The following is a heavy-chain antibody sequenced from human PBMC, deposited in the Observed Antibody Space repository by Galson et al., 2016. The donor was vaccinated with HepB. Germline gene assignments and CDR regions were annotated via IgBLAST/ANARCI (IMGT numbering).Heavy chain of an antibody. D-gene: IGHD3-22*01. CDR2: ISSSSGYI. J-gene: IGHJ4*02. Sequence: SLRLSCAASGFIFSYYTINWVRQAPGKGLEWVSSISSSSGYISYADSVKGRFTISRDNAKNSLYLQMNSLRAEDTAVYYCAGGTGSSGYDYWGQGTLVTVSS. V-gene: IGHV3-21*01. CDR3: AGGTGSSGYDY. CDR1: GFIFSYYT.